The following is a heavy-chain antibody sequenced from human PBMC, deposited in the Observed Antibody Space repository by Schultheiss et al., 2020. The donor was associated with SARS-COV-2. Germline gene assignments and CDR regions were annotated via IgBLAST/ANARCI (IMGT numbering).Heavy chain of an antibody. CDR2: ISYDGSNK. D-gene: IGHD3/OR15-3a*01. Sequence: GGSLRLSCEASGFTFSSYGMHWVRQAPGKGLEWVAVISYDGSNKYYANSVKGRFTISSDNSKNTLYLQMNSLRAEDTAVYYCAKALKRDWFTAFDIWGQGAM. V-gene: IGHV3-30*18. J-gene: IGHJ3*02. CDR1: GFTFSSYG. CDR3: AKALKRDWFTAFDI.